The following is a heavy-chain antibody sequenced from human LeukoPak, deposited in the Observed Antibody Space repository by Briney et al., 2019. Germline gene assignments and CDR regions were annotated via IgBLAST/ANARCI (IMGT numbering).Heavy chain of an antibody. CDR3: ARDLPYSSSSGPYSYYMDV. J-gene: IGHJ6*03. V-gene: IGHV1-2*06. CDR1: GYTFTGHY. CDR2: INPQSGGT. Sequence: GASVKVSCKASGYTFTGHYIQWVRQAPGQGLEWMGRINPQSGGTNYARNFQGRVTMTRDTSISTVYMELSRLRSDDTAAYYCARDLPYSSSSGPYSYYMDVWGKGTTVTVSS. D-gene: IGHD6-6*01.